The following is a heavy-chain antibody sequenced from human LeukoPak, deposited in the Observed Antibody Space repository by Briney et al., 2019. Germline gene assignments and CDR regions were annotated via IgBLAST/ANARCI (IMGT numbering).Heavy chain of an antibody. CDR3: ARQIGAGRWSFDY. Sequence: SETLSLTCTVSDGSISSSSYYWGWIRQPPGTGLDWIGSINYSGSTYYNPSLKGRVTISVDTSRNQFSLKLTSVTAADTAVYYCARQIGAGRWSFDYWGQGTLVTVSS. V-gene: IGHV4-39*01. D-gene: IGHD4-23*01. CDR2: INYSGST. CDR1: DGSISSSSYY. J-gene: IGHJ4*02.